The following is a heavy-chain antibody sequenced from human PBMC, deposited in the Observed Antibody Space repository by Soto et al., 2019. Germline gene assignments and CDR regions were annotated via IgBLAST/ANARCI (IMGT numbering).Heavy chain of an antibody. J-gene: IGHJ5*02. CDR1: GGTFSSYA. CDR2: IIPIFGTA. D-gene: IGHD3-16*02. V-gene: IGHV1-69*01. Sequence: QVQLVQSGAEVKKPGSSVKVSCKASGGTFSSYAISWVRQAPGQGLEWMGGIIPIFGTANYAQKFQGRVTITSDESTSTAYMELSSLSSEDTAVYYCARVSSVWGSYRDRWFDPWGQGTLVTVSS. CDR3: ARVSSVWGSYRDRWFDP.